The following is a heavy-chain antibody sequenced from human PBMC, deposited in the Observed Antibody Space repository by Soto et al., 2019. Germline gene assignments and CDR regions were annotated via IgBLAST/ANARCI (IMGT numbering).Heavy chain of an antibody. CDR2: TYYRSRWYN. Sequence: SPTLSLTCAISGDSVSSYSAAWNWIRLSPSRGLEWLARTYYRSRWYNDYAVSVRSRITVNPDTSKNQFSLQLTSVTPEDTAVYYCAGTTSHQWYYMDVWGKGTTVTVSS. CDR3: AGTTSHQWYYMDV. V-gene: IGHV6-1*01. D-gene: IGHD1-7*01. CDR1: GDSVSSYSAA. J-gene: IGHJ6*03.